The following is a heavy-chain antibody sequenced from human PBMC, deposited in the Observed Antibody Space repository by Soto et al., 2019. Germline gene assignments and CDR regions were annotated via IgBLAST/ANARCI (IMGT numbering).Heavy chain of an antibody. D-gene: IGHD1-26*01. V-gene: IGHV3-21*01. CDR1: GFTFSGSS. J-gene: IGHJ4*02. Sequence: LRLSCAASGFTFSGSSMNWVRQTAGKGLEWVSSISSSGSFLSYADSVKGRFTISRDNARNSLYLQMNNLRVADTALYYCARDPPHGGTSSWDADSWGQGTLVTVSS. CDR2: ISSSGSFL. CDR3: ARDPPHGGTSSWDADS.